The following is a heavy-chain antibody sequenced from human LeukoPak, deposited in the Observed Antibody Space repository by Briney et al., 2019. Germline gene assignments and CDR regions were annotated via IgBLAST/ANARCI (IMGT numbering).Heavy chain of an antibody. Sequence: SETLSLTCTVSGGSISSGGYYWSWIRQHPGKGLEWIGYIYYSGSTYYNPSLKSRVTISVDTSKNQFSLKLSSVTAAHTAVYYCARGGYGDYGVWFDPWGQGTLVTVSS. J-gene: IGHJ5*02. CDR2: IYYSGST. V-gene: IGHV4-31*03. CDR3: ARGGYGDYGVWFDP. CDR1: GGSISSGGYY. D-gene: IGHD4-17*01.